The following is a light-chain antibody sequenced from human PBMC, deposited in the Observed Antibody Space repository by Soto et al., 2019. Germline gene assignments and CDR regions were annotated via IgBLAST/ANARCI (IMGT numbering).Light chain of an antibody. J-gene: IGLJ2*01. CDR2: DND. CDR3: GTWDSGLTAGV. V-gene: IGLV1-51*01. Sequence: QSVLTQPPSVSAAAGQRVTISCSGSASNVGTHFVSWYQHLPGAAPKLLIYDNDERPSEIPDRFSGSKSDTSATLTITGLQTGDEADYYCGTWDSGLTAGVFGGGTKLTVL. CDR1: ASNVGTHF.